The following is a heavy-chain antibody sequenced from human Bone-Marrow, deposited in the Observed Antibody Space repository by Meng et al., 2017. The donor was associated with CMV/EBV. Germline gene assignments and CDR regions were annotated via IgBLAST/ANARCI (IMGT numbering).Heavy chain of an antibody. Sequence: VHPVQSAAEPRKPGASLKGSCKASGDTFTDNYMHWVRQAPGQGLEWMGCINPNSGDTNYAQKFQGRVTMTRDTSISTAYMELSRLRSDDTAVYYCTRDAHLTTVTPNWFDPWGQGTLVTVSS. CDR1: GDTFTDNY. CDR3: TRDAHLTTVTPNWFDP. V-gene: IGHV1-2*02. J-gene: IGHJ5*02. D-gene: IGHD4-17*01. CDR2: INPNSGDT.